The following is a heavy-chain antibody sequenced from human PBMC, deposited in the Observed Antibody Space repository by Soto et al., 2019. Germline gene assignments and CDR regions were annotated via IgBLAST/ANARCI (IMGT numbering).Heavy chain of an antibody. D-gene: IGHD3-10*02. V-gene: IGHV3-30*02. CDR2: TSYDGSDT. CDR1: GFIFSNNG. J-gene: IGHJ4*02. CDR3: TIVRVADSALDH. Sequence: PGGPLRLSCVGSGFIFSNNGMHWVRQTPGKGLEWVAFTSYDGSDTFYADSVKGRFTISRDNSKNTLFLHMSNLRAEDTAMYYCTIVRVADSALDHWGQGTLVTVSS.